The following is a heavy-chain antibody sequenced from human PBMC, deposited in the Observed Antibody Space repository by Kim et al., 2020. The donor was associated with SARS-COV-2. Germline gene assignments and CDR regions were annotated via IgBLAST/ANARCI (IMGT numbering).Heavy chain of an antibody. Sequence: GGSLRLSCAASGFTFSSYAMHWVRQAPGKGLEWVAVIWYDGSNKYYADSVKGRFTISRDNSKNTLYLQMNSLRAEDTAVYYCAKESRSSGYEYYFDYWGQGTLVTVSS. CDR3: AKESRSSGYEYYFDY. V-gene: IGHV3-33*06. CDR1: GFTFSSYA. J-gene: IGHJ4*02. CDR2: IWYDGSNK. D-gene: IGHD3-22*01.